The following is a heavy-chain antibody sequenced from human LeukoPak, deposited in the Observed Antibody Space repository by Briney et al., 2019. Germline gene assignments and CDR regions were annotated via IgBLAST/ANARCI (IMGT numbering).Heavy chain of an antibody. CDR3: ARNSGYDSAFDY. V-gene: IGHV4-38-2*02. J-gene: IGHJ4*02. CDR1: GYSISSGYY. CDR2: IYHSGST. D-gene: IGHD5-12*01. Sequence: SETLSLTCTVSGYSISSGYYWGWIRRPPGKGLEWIGSIYHSGSTYYNPSLKSRVTISVDTSKNQFSLKLSSVTAADTAVYYCARNSGYDSAFDYWGQGTLVTVSS.